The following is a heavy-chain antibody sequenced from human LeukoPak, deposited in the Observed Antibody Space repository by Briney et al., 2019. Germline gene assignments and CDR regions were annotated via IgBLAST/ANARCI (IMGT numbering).Heavy chain of an antibody. V-gene: IGHV3-20*04. CDR3: ARRKAAAGKGIVLDM. CDR1: GFTFDDYG. J-gene: IGHJ3*02. D-gene: IGHD6-13*01. CDR2: VNWNGGAT. Sequence: PGGSLRLSCAASGFTFDDYGMSWVRQAPGKALEWVSAVNWNGGATGYADPVKGRFTISRDNAKRSLYLQMNSLRAEDTALYYCARRKAAAGKGIVLDMWGQGTMVTVSS.